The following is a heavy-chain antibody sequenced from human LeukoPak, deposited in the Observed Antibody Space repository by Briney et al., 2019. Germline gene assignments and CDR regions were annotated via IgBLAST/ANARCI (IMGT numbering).Heavy chain of an antibody. CDR1: GFILSDFA. J-gene: IGHJ4*02. D-gene: IGHD4-17*01. Sequence: GGSLRLSCAASGFILSDFAMHWVRQAPGKGLEWVAVISYHGNNKYYADSVKGRFAISRDNARNTLYLQMNSLRPEDAAVYSCVREDYGEYYFDYWGQGTPVTVSS. V-gene: IGHV3-30*09. CDR3: VREDYGEYYFDY. CDR2: ISYHGNNK.